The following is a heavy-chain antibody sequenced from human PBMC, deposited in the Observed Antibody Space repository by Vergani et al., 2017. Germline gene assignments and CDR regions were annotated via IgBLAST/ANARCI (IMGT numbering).Heavy chain of an antibody. CDR3: ARADTIDYVWGSYRGGCDAFDI. V-gene: IGHV4-30-4*08. Sequence: QVQLQESGPGLVKPSQTLSLTCTVSGGSISSGDYYWSWIRQPPGKGLEWIGYIYYSGSTNYNPSLKSRVTISVDTSKNQFSLKLSSVTAADTAVYYCARADTIDYVWGSYRGGCDAFDIWGQGTMVTVSS. CDR1: GGSISSGDYY. D-gene: IGHD3-16*02. J-gene: IGHJ3*02. CDR2: IYYSGST.